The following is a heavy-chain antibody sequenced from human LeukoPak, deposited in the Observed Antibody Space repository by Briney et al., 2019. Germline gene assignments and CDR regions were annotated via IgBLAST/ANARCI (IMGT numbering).Heavy chain of an antibody. Sequence: GGSLRLSCAASGFTFSSYGMHWVRQAPGKGLEWVAVISYDGSNKYYADSVKGRFTISRDNSKNTLYLQMNSLRAEDTAVYYCANQQGVVTAIRGAFDIWGQGTMVTDSS. CDR3: ANQQGVVTAIRGAFDI. J-gene: IGHJ3*02. CDR1: GFTFSSYG. CDR2: ISYDGSNK. D-gene: IGHD2-21*02. V-gene: IGHV3-30*18.